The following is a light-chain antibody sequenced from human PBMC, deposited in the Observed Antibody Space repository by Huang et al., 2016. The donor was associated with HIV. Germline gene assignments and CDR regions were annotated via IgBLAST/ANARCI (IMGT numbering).Light chain of an antibody. CDR2: AAS. CDR3: QQSYSTPRT. J-gene: IGKJ4*01. V-gene: IGKV1-39*01. CDR1: QSISSY. Sequence: DIQMTQSPSSLSASVGDRVIITCRASQSISSYLNWYQQKPGKAPKHLMKAPKLLIYAASSLQSGVPSRFSGSGSGTDFTLTISNLQPEDFATYYCQQSYSTPRTFGGGTKVEIK.